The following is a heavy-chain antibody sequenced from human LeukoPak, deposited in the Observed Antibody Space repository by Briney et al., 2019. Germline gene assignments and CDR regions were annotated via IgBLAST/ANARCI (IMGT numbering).Heavy chain of an antibody. CDR2: ISGSGGST. V-gene: IGHV3-23*01. CDR3: AKDRPTVYSSSWLHFLDS. J-gene: IGHJ4*02. CDR1: GFTFSSYG. Sequence: GGSLRLSCAASGFTFSSYGMIWVRQAPGKVLEWVSGISGSGGSTYVADSVKGRFTVSRDNSKNTLYLQMNSLRADDTAVCYCAKDRPTVYSSSWLHFLDSWGQGTLVTVSS. D-gene: IGHD6-13*01.